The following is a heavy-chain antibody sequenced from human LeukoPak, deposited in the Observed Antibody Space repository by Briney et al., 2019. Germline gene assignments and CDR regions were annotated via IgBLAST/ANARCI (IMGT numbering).Heavy chain of an antibody. CDR1: GGSISSGDYY. CDR2: IYYSGST. CDR3: ARWVVGAKGAFGY. Sequence: PSETLSLTCTVPGGSISSGDYYWSWIRQPPGKGLEWIGYIYYSGSTYYNPSLKSRVTISVDTSKNQFSLKLSSVTAADTAVYYCARWVVGAKGAFGYWGQGTLVTVSS. V-gene: IGHV4-30-4*08. D-gene: IGHD1-26*01. J-gene: IGHJ4*02.